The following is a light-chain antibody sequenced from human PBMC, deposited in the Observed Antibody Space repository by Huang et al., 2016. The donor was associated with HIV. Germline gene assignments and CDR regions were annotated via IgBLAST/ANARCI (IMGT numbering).Light chain of an antibody. CDR3: QQYYNTPT. Sequence: DIVMTQSPDSLTVSLGERAPINCKSSQNILYSSNNKNYLAWYQQKSGQPPRLLIYWAATRESGVPDRFSGSGSGTEFTLTISSLQAEDVAVYYCQQYYNTPTFGQGTKVEIK. V-gene: IGKV4-1*01. J-gene: IGKJ1*01. CDR2: WAA. CDR1: QNILYSSNNKNY.